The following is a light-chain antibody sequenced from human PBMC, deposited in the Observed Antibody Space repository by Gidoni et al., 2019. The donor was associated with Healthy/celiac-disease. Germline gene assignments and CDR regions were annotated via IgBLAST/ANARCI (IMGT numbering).Light chain of an antibody. CDR3: CSYAGSYTFYVV. J-gene: IGLJ2*01. CDR2: DVS. V-gene: IGLV2-11*01. Sequence: QSALTQPRSVSGSPGQSVTISCTGTSSVVGGYNYVSWYQQHPGKAPKLMIYDVSKRPSGVPDRFSGSKSGNTASLTISGLQAEDEADYYCCSYAGSYTFYVVFGGGTKLTVL. CDR1: SSVVGGYNY.